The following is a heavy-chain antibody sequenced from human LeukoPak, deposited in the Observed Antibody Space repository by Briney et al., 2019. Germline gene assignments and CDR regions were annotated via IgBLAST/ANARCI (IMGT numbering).Heavy chain of an antibody. CDR2: IYHSGST. Sequence: TSETLSLTCAVSGGSISSSNWWSWVRQPPGKGLEWIGEIYHSGSTNYNPSLKSRVTISVETSKNQFSLKLSSVTAADTAVYYCARHARILDYWGQGILVTVSS. CDR3: ARHARILDY. D-gene: IGHD2-8*02. J-gene: IGHJ4*02. V-gene: IGHV4-4*02. CDR1: GGSISSSNW.